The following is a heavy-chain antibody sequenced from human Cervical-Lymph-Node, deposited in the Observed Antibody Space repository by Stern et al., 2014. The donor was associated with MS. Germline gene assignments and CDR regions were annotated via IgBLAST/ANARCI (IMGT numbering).Heavy chain of an antibody. V-gene: IGHV5-51*01. D-gene: IGHD2-8*02. CDR3: ATSTGYFLLEYYLNY. CDR1: GYSFTSSW. Sequence: VQLVQSGAEVKKPGESLKISCQGSGYSFTSSWIGWVRQMPGKGLEWMGIIYPGDSDTRYNPSFQGQVTISADKSVSTAYLQWSSLKASDTAMYYCATSTGYFLLEYYLNYWGQGTLVTVSS. CDR2: IYPGDSDT. J-gene: IGHJ4*02.